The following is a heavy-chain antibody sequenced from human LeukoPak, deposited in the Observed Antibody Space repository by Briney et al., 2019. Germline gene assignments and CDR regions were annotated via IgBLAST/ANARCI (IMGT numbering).Heavy chain of an antibody. CDR1: GGSISGYY. CDR2: IYYSGST. Sequence: SETLSLTCTVSGGSISGYYWSWIRQHPGKGLEWIGYIYYSGSTYYNPSLKSRVTISVDTSKNQFSLKLSSVTAADTAVYYCARAPHYYGSGAFDYWGQGTLVTVSS. D-gene: IGHD3-10*01. J-gene: IGHJ4*02. CDR3: ARAPHYYGSGAFDY. V-gene: IGHV4-31*03.